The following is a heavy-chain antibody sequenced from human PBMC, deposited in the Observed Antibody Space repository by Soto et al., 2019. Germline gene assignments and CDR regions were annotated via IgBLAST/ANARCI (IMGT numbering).Heavy chain of an antibody. D-gene: IGHD2-2*02. CDR3: ARWAGFCGSNYCYTPFDY. CDR2: IIPVFGTA. CDR1: GGTFSSYA. V-gene: IGHV1-69*13. J-gene: IGHJ4*02. Sequence: SVKVSCKASGGTFSSYAISWVRQAPGQGLEWMGGIIPVFGTANYAQKFHGRVTITADESTSTAYMELSSLRSEDTAVYYCARWAGFCGSNYCYTPFDYWGQGTQVTVSS.